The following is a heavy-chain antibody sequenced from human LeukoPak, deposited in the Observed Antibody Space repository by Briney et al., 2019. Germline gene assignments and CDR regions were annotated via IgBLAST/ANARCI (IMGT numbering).Heavy chain of an antibody. CDR1: GFTFSSYN. CDR3: ASGAARGTIHY. CDR2: ISSSSTYI. J-gene: IGHJ4*02. V-gene: IGHV3-21*04. D-gene: IGHD2-21*01. Sequence: GGSQRLSCVASGFTFSSYNMNWVRQAPGKGLEWVSSISSSSTYIYYADSVKGRFTVSRDNAKNSLYLQMNSLRAEDTAIYYCASGAARGTIHYWGQGTLVTVSS.